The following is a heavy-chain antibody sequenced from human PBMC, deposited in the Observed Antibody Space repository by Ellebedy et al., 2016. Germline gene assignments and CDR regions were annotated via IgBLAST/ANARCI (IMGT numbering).Heavy chain of an antibody. CDR1: GGSISSGGYY. D-gene: IGHD3-10*01. CDR2: IYYSGST. V-gene: IGHV4-31*03. J-gene: IGHJ4*02. Sequence: SETLSLXXTVSGGSISSGGYYWSWIRQHPGKGLEWIGYIYYSGSTYYNPSLKSRVTISVDTSKNQFSLKLSSVTAADTAVYYCARGRRNYYGSGSYYFPHDYWGQGTLVTVSS. CDR3: ARGRRNYYGSGSYYFPHDY.